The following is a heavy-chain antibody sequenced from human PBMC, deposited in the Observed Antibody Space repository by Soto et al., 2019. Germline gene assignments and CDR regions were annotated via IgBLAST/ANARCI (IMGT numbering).Heavy chain of an antibody. CDR2: IYYNGNT. Sequence: QVQLQESGPGLVKPSETLSLTCSVSGGSVSSGNYLWSWIRQPPGKGLEWIAYIYYNGNTKYNPSLKSPVTISIDSSKNQFSLKLTSVTAADTAVYYCARGKGDPWGQGTLVTVSS. CDR3: ARGKGDP. V-gene: IGHV4-61*01. CDR1: GGSVSSGNYL. J-gene: IGHJ5*02.